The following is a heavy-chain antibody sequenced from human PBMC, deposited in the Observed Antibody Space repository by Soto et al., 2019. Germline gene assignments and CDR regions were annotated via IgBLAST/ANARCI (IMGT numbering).Heavy chain of an antibody. CDR2: ITSSSSYI. CDR1: GFTFSLYS. D-gene: IGHD3-22*01. Sequence: PGGSLRLSCAASGFTFSLYSMIWVRQAPGKGLEWVASITSSSSYIYYEDSLKGRFTISRXXXXXSXFXQXXXLRAXDTAVYFCVRARSTDSRPDYWGQGTLVTVSS. J-gene: IGHJ4*02. V-gene: IGHV3-21*01. CDR3: VRARSTDSRPDY.